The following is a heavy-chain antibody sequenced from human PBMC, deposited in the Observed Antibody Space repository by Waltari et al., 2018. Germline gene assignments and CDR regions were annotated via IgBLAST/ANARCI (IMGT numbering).Heavy chain of an antibody. Sequence: QVQLVQSGAEVKKPGASVKVSCKASGYTFTSYGISWVRQAPGQGLEWMGWSSDYNGKTNYSQKVQCRVTMTTDTSTSTAYMELRSLRSDDTAVYYCARFSSSWYVGPYYYYGMDVWGQGTTVTVSS. CDR1: GYTFTSYG. V-gene: IGHV1-18*01. CDR2: SSDYNGKT. D-gene: IGHD6-13*01. CDR3: ARFSSSWYVGPYYYYGMDV. J-gene: IGHJ6*02.